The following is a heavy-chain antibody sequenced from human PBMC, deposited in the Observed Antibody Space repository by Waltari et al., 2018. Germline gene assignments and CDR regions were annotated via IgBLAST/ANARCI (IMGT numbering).Heavy chain of an antibody. CDR1: GFFVNNED. V-gene: IGHV3-23*01. D-gene: IGHD3-10*01. Sequence: EVQVLESGGGLVQPGGSLRLSCVDSGFFVNNEDMSWVCQAPGRGLEWVSGFSGSGGVTYYADSVKGRFTISRDSSRNTLYLQMNSLRAEDTALYYCAVLTWFGDFRVWGQGTLVTVSS. CDR2: FSGSGGVT. CDR3: AVLTWFGDFRV. J-gene: IGHJ4*02.